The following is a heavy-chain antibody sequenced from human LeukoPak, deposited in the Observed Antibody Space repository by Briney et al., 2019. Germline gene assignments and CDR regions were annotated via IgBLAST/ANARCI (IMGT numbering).Heavy chain of an antibody. CDR1: GFTFSSYW. V-gene: IGHV3-7*01. D-gene: IGHD6-13*01. Sequence: GGSLRLSCAASGFTFSSYWMSWVRQAPGKGLEWVANIKQDGSEKYYVDSVKGRFTISRDNSKNTLYLQMNSLRAEDTAVYYCARDEAQQLVTEYFQHWGQGTLVTVSS. CDR3: ARDEAQQLVTEYFQH. J-gene: IGHJ1*01. CDR2: IKQDGSEK.